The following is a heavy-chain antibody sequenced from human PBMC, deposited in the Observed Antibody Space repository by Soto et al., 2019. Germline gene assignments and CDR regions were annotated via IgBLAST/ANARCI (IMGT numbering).Heavy chain of an antibody. CDR1: GFTFSDHF. D-gene: IGHD3-10*01. Sequence: EVQVVESGGGLVQPGGSLRLSCATSGFTFSDHFMDWVRQAPGKGLEWVGRIRNGAHGFNTEDSASVKGRFTIARKDSKTSVYLQMNSLKTEDTAVYSCASISAYHYYVDAMDVWGQWTTVTVSS. CDR3: ASISAYHYYVDAMDV. CDR2: IRNGAHGFNT. V-gene: IGHV3-72*01. J-gene: IGHJ6*02.